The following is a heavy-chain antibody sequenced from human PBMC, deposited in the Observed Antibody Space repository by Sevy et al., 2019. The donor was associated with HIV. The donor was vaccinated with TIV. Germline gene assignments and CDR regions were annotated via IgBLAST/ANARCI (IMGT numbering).Heavy chain of an antibody. CDR1: GFTFSSYW. V-gene: IGHV3-74*01. Sequence: GGSLRLSCAASGFTFSSYWMHWVRQAPGKGLVWVSRMNSHGSSISYADSVKGRFTISRDNAKNTLYLQMNRLRAEDTAVYYWAREAAGTDYFDYWGQGTLVTVSS. CDR2: MNSHGSSI. D-gene: IGHD6-13*01. J-gene: IGHJ4*02. CDR3: AREAAGTDYFDY.